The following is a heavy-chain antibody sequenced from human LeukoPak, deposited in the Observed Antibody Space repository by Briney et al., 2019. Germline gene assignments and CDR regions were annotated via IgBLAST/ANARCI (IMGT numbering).Heavy chain of an antibody. D-gene: IGHD5-24*01. J-gene: IGHJ4*02. V-gene: IGHV4-34*01. CDR1: GGSFSGYY. Sequence: PSETLSLTCAVYGGSFSGYYWSWLRQPPGKGLEWIGEINHSGSTNYNPSLKSRVTISVDTSKNQFSLKLSSVTAADTAVYYCARGRRRMATIGGFDYWGQGTLVTVSS. CDR2: INHSGST. CDR3: ARGRRRMATIGGFDY.